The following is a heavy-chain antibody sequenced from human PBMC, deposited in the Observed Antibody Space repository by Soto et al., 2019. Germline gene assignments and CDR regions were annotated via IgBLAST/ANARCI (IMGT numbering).Heavy chain of an antibody. CDR1: GYTFTRYG. CDR3: AKNGQPPYYYYGLDV. CDR2: ISGYNGDT. J-gene: IGHJ6*02. V-gene: IGHV1-18*01. Sequence: QGQLVQSEAEVKKPGASVKVSCKASGYTFTRYGISWVRQAPGQGLEWMGWISGYNGDTNYAQKFQGRVITTIDTSTGTAFMELRSLTSDDTAVYYCAKNGQPPYYYYGLDVWGQGTTVTVSS. D-gene: IGHD2-8*01.